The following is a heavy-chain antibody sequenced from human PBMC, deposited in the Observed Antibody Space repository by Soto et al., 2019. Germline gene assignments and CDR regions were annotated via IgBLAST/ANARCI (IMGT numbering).Heavy chain of an antibody. V-gene: IGHV3-23*01. J-gene: IGHJ4*02. D-gene: IGHD5-12*01. CDR3: AKYVEMATYFDY. Sequence: QSGGSLRLSCAASGFTFSSYAMSWVRQAPGKGLEWVSAISGSGGSTYYADSVKGRFTISRDNSKNTLYLQMNSLRAEDTAVYYCAKYVEMATYFDYWGQGTLVTVSS. CDR2: ISGSGGST. CDR1: GFTFSSYA.